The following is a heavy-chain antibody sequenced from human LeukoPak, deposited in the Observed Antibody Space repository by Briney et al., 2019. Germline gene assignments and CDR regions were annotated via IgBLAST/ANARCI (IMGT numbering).Heavy chain of an antibody. CDR1: GYSFTNHY. D-gene: IGHD2-2*01. CDR3: ARESCSSTSCNENWFDP. CDR2: IMHTGST. Sequence: SETLSLTCAVYGYSFTNHYWIWIRQPPGKGLEWIGEIMHTGSTNYNPSLKSRVTISVDTSKNQFSLKLSSVTAADTAVYYCARESCSSTSCNENWFDPWGQGTLVTVSS. V-gene: IGHV4-34*12. J-gene: IGHJ5*02.